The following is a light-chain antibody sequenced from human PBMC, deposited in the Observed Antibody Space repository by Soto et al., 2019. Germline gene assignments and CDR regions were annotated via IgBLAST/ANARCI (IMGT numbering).Light chain of an antibody. V-gene: IGKV3-20*01. J-gene: IGKJ1*01. Sequence: EIVLTQSPGTGSLCRLGRATLSCRASQSVSSTYLAWYQQKPGQAPRIIIFGASGRATGIPDRFSGSGSGTDFTLTISRLEPEDFAVYYCQQYGSLSWTFGQGTKVDI. CDR2: GAS. CDR3: QQYGSLSWT. CDR1: QSVSSTY.